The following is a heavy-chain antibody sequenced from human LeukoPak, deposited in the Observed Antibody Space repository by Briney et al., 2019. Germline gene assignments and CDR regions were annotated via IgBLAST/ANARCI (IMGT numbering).Heavy chain of an antibody. V-gene: IGHV3-20*01. CDR2: INWNGGST. Sequence: GGSLRLSCAASGFTFADYGMSWVRQAPGQGLEWVSGINWNGGSTGYADSVKGRFTIARDNAKNSVYLQMNSLRAEDTALYHCARDGSGSYYLSYYGMDVWGQGTTVTVCS. J-gene: IGHJ6*02. CDR3: ARDGSGSYYLSYYGMDV. CDR1: GFTFADYG. D-gene: IGHD3-10*01.